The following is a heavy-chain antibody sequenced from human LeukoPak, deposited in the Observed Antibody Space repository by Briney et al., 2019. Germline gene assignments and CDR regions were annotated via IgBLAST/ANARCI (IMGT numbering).Heavy chain of an antibody. Sequence: ETLSLTCTVSGGSISSSSYYWGWIRQAPGKGLEWVANIKQDGSEKYYVDSVKGRFTISRDSSKNSLYLQMNSLRAEDTAVYYCARRYFDYWGQGTLVTVSS. V-gene: IGHV3-7*03. J-gene: IGHJ4*02. CDR1: GGSISSSSYY. CDR3: ARRYFDY. CDR2: IKQDGSEK.